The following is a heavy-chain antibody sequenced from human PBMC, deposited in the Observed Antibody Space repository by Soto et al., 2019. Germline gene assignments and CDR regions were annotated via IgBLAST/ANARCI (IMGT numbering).Heavy chain of an antibody. CDR2: IVVGSGNT. CDR3: AAERIAAARTYDAFDI. J-gene: IGHJ3*02. Sequence: QMQLVQSGPEVKKPGTSVKVSCKASGFTFTSSAVQWVRQARGQRLEWIGWIVVGSGNTNYAQKFQERVTITRDVYTSTAYMELSSLRSEDTAVYYCAAERIAAARTYDAFDIWGQGTMVTVSS. V-gene: IGHV1-58*01. D-gene: IGHD6-13*01. CDR1: GFTFTSSA.